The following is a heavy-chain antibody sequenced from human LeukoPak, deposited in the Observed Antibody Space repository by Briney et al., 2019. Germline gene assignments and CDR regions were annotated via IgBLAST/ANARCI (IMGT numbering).Heavy chain of an antibody. D-gene: IGHD2-15*01. J-gene: IGHJ6*03. CDR2: INHSGST. CDR3: AKIPVQRYCNCGSCYSGRPYYYYYMDV. CDR1: GGSFSGYY. V-gene: IGHV4-34*01. Sequence: PSETLSLTCAVYGGSFSGYYWSWIRQPPGKGLEWIGEINHSGSTNYNPSLKSRVTISVDTSRNQFSLKLSSVTAADTALYYCAKIPVQRYCNCGSCYSGRPYYYYYMDVWGKGTTVTVSS.